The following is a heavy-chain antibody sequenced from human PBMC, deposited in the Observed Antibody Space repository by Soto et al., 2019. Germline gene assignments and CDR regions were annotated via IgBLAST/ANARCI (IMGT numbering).Heavy chain of an antibody. D-gene: IGHD3-3*01. CDR1: GFSLSTSGVG. CDR2: IYWDDDK. V-gene: IGHV2-5*02. J-gene: IGHJ3*02. Sequence: QITLKESGPTLVKPTQTLTLTCTFSGFSLSTSGVGVGWIRQPPGKALEWLALIYWDDDKRYSPSLKSRLTITKDTSKNQVVLTMTTMDPVDTATYYCAHRQCGVDTFDIWGQGTMVTVSS. CDR3: AHRQCGVDTFDI.